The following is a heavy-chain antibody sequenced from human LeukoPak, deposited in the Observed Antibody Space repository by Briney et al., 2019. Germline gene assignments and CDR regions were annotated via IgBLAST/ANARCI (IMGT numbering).Heavy chain of an antibody. CDR2: INPSGGST. J-gene: IGHJ5*02. V-gene: IGHV1-46*01. Sequence: ASVKVSCKASGYTFTSYYMHWVRQAPGQGLERMGTINPSGGSTSYAQKFQGRVTMTRDMSTSTVYMELSSLRSEDTAVYYCARVSDSSGYSGNWFDPWGQGTLVTVSS. CDR3: ARVSDSSGYSGNWFDP. CDR1: GYTFTSYY. D-gene: IGHD3-22*01.